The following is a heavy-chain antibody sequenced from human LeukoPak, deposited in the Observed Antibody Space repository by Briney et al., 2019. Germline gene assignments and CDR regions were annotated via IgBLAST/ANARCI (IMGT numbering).Heavy chain of an antibody. CDR1: GYTFTRYG. J-gene: IGHJ4*02. D-gene: IGHD2-8*02. V-gene: IGHV1-18*01. CDR2: ISAYNGNT. CDR3: ARYNSFCPGGRCYLMPPDY. Sequence: ASVKVSCKXSGYTFTRYGITWVRQAPRQGLEWMGRISAYNGNTNYLQKLQGRVTMTRDTSTSTAYMELRSLRSDDTAVYYCARYNSFCPGGRCYLMPPDYWGQGTLVTVSS.